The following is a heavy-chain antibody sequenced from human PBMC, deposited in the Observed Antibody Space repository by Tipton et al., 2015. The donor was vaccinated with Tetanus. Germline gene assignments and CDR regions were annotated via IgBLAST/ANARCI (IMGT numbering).Heavy chain of an antibody. D-gene: IGHD3-3*01. CDR2: VYYTGST. V-gene: IGHV4-59*02. J-gene: IGHJ4*02. CDR3: ARIHDFLSGHFDF. Sequence: TLSLTCTVSGDSVSGYYWSWIRQPPGKGLEWIGYVYYTGSTNHNPSLKSRVTISMDRPKNQISLQLTSVTAADTAVYYCARIHDFLSGHFDFWGQGTLVTVSS. CDR1: GDSVSGYY.